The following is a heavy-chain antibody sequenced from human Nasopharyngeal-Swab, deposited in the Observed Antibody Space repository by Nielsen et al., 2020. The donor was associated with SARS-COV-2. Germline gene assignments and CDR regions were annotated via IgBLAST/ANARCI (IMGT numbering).Heavy chain of an antibody. CDR2: ISWNSGSI. CDR1: GFTFDDYA. J-gene: IGHJ2*01. CDR3: AKDSVIFDYSRHWYFDL. V-gene: IGHV3-9*01. D-gene: IGHD3/OR15-3a*01. Sequence: SLKISCAASGFTFDDYAMHWVRQAPGKGLEWVSGISWNSGSIGYADSVKGRFTISRDNSKNTLYLQMNSLRAEDTAVYYCAKDSVIFDYSRHWYFDLWGRGTLVTVSS.